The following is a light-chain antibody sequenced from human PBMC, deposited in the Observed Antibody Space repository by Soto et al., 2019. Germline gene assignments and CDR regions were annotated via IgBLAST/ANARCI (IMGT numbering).Light chain of an antibody. CDR1: SSNIGSNY. CDR3: AAWDDSLVV. Sequence: QPVLTQPPSASGTPGQRVTISCSGSSSNIGSNYVYWYQQLPGTAPKLLIYRNNQRPSGVPDRFSGSKSGTSASLAISGLRSEDEADYYCAAWDDSLVVFGGGTKVTVL. CDR2: RNN. V-gene: IGLV1-47*01. J-gene: IGLJ2*01.